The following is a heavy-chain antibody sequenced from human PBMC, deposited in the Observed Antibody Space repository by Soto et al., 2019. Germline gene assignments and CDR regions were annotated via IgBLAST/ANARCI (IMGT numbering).Heavy chain of an antibody. CDR3: ARDIDMDIVVEVAATAPGY. Sequence: ASVKVSCKASGYTFTGYYMHWVRQAPGQGLEWMGWNNPNSGGTNYAQKLQGRVTMTRDPTISTAYMELSRLRSDDTAVYYCARDIDMDIVVEVAATAPGYWGQGTLVTVSS. V-gene: IGHV1-2*02. CDR2: NNPNSGGT. J-gene: IGHJ4*02. CDR1: GYTFTGYY. D-gene: IGHD2-15*01.